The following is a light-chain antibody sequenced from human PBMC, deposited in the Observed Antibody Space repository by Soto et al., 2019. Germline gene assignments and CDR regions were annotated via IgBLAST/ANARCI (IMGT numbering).Light chain of an antibody. CDR1: QSVSSY. CDR2: DAS. V-gene: IGKV3-11*01. CDR3: QQRSNWPRT. J-gene: IGKJ1*01. Sequence: DIVLTQSPATLSLSPGERATLSCRASQSVSSYLAWYQQKPGQAPRLLIYDASNRATGIPARFSGSGSGTDFTLTISSLEPEDFAVYYCQQRSNWPRTFGQGTTVEIK.